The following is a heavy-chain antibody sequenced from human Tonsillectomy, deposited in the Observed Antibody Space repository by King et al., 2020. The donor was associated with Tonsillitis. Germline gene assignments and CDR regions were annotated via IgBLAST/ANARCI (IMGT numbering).Heavy chain of an antibody. D-gene: IGHD6-13*01. V-gene: IGHV3-23*04. J-gene: IGHJ4*02. CDR1: GFTFSRYA. CDR3: AKDPSIAAAGKPFYFDA. Sequence: VQLVESGGDLVQPGGSLSLSCAASGFTFSRYAMSWVRQAPGKGLEWVSSISNSGGNTYYADFAKGRFTISRDNSKNTLYLQMNSLRAEDTAIYFCAKDPSIAAAGKPFYFDAWAREPWSPSPQ. CDR2: ISNSGGNT.